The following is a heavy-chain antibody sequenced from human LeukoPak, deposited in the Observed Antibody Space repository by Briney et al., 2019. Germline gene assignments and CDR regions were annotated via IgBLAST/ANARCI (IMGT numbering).Heavy chain of an antibody. CDR1: GFTFSSYA. V-gene: IGHV3-23*01. D-gene: IGHD1-26*01. CDR3: AKDGRGVGATTRNY. CDR2: ISGSGGST. J-gene: IGHJ4*02. Sequence: GGSLRLSCAASGFTFSSYAMSWVRQAPGKGLEWVSAISGSGGSTYYADSVKGRFTISRDYSKNTLYLQMNSLRAEDTAVYYCAKDGRGVGATTRNYWGQGTLVTVSS.